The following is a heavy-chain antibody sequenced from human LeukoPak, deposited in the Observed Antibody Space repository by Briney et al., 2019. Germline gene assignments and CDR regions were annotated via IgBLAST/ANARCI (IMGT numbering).Heavy chain of an antibody. Sequence: GGSLRLSCAASGFTFSSYAMSWVRQAPGKGLEWVSAIRGSGVGTYYADSVKGRFTISRDNSKNTLYLQMDSLRAEDTALYYCTTRLRNHFDYWGQGTQVTVSS. D-gene: IGHD5-12*01. CDR3: TTRLRNHFDY. J-gene: IGHJ4*02. CDR1: GFTFSSYA. V-gene: IGHV3-23*01. CDR2: IRGSGVGT.